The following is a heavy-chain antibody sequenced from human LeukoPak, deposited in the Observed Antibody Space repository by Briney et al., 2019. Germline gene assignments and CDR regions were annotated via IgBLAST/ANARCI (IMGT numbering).Heavy chain of an antibody. V-gene: IGHV3-30*02. Sequence: PGGSLRLSCAASGFAFSSYGMHWVRQAPGKGLEWVAFIRYDGSNKYYADSVKGRFTISRDNSKNTLYLQMNSLRAEDTAVYYCAKASRPVLSIVGAPAAWGQGTMVTVSS. CDR1: GFAFSSYG. CDR2: IRYDGSNK. CDR3: AKASRPVLSIVGAPAA. J-gene: IGHJ3*01. D-gene: IGHD1-26*01.